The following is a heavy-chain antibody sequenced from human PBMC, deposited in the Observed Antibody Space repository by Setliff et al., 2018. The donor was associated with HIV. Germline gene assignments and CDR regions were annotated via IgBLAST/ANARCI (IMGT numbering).Heavy chain of an antibody. CDR2: IDPSDSYI. CDR3: SRGIAVAGHDFANTPGDI. J-gene: IGHJ3*02. CDR1: GKSLSNYW. V-gene: IGHV5-10-1*01. Sequence: PGESLKISCKGSGKSLSNYWINWVRQMPGKGLEWMGRIDPSDSYINYGPSFQGHVTISADKSTNPAFLQWSSLKASDSAMYYCSRGIAVAGHDFANTPGDIWGQGTMVTVSS. D-gene: IGHD6-19*01.